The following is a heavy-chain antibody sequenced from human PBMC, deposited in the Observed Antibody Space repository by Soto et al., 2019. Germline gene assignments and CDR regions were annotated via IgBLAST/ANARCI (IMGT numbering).Heavy chain of an antibody. CDR1: GFTFSSYA. J-gene: IGHJ4*02. CDR3: AKDQRGFSSTARIDY. Sequence: EVHLLESGGGLVQPGGSLRLSCAASGFTFSSYAMSWVRQAPGKGLEWVSSISGSGGSTYHADSVKGRFTISRDNSKNTLYLQMNSLRAEDTAVYYCAKDQRGFSSTARIDYWGQGTLVTLSS. V-gene: IGHV3-23*01. D-gene: IGHD6-13*01. CDR2: ISGSGGST.